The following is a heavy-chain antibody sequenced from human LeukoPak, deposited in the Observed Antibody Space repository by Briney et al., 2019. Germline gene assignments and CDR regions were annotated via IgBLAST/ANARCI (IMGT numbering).Heavy chain of an antibody. V-gene: IGHV3-7*01. CDR3: ARGGVRGVVFGY. Sequence: GGSLRLSCAASGFTFSACWMSWVRQSPGKGLEWVANIRQDGSEKYYVDSVKGRFTISRDNAKNSLLLQMNSLRAEDTAVYYCARGGVRGVVFGYWGQGTLVTVSS. CDR2: IRQDGSEK. CDR1: GFTFSACW. J-gene: IGHJ4*02. D-gene: IGHD3-10*01.